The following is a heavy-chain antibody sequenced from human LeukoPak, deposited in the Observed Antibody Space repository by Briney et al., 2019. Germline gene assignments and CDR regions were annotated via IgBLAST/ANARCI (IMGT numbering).Heavy chain of an antibody. V-gene: IGHV4-59*01. D-gene: IGHD2/OR15-2a*01. J-gene: IGHJ4*02. CDR1: GDSISNYY. CDR3: ARGRCRNSGCRPYFDY. Sequence: SETLSLNCTVSGDSISNYYWSWIRRPPGKGLEWIGYIYYSESTNYNPSLKSRVTISTDTSKSQFSLNLRSVTAEDTGIYYCARGRCRNSGCRPYFDYWGQGTQVTVSS. CDR2: IYYSEST.